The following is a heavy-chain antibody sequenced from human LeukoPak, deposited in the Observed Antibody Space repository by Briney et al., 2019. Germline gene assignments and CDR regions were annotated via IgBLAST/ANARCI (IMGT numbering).Heavy chain of an antibody. CDR2: IYYSGST. CDR3: ARELSYYDFWSGLTRANNWFDP. Sequence: PSETLSLTCTVSGGSISSYYWSWIRQHPGKGLEWIGYIYYSGSTYYNPSLKSRVTISVDTSKNQFSLKLSSVTAADTAVYYCARELSYYDFWSGLTRANNWFDPWGQGTLVTVSS. D-gene: IGHD3-3*01. CDR1: GGSISSYY. J-gene: IGHJ5*02. V-gene: IGHV4-59*06.